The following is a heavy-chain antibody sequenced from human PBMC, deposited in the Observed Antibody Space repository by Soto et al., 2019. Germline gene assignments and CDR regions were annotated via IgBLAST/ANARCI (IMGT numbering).Heavy chain of an antibody. Sequence: QVQLQESGPGLVKPSQTLSLTCNVSGGSISGGDYYWSWIRQTPGKGLEWIGYTYFSGSTYYNPPRKSRVTISADTSKSQFSLKMNSVTAADTAVFYCASGGGGPYYFDYWGQGILVTVSS. CDR3: ASGGGGPYYFDY. CDR1: GGSISGGDYY. D-gene: IGHD3-16*01. V-gene: IGHV4-30-4*01. J-gene: IGHJ4*02. CDR2: TYFSGST.